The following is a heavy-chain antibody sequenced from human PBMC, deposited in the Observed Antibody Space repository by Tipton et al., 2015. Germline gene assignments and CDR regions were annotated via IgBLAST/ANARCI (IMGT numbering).Heavy chain of an antibody. CDR3: ARLAFVGGPCFDTLDT. CDR1: GGSISISAYY. CDR2: IYHDGNP. J-gene: IGHJ3*02. D-gene: IGHD3-3*02. Sequence: TLSLTCTVSGGSISISAYYWVWVRQPPGKGLEWVGKIYHDGNPSYNPSLKSRVIISVDTSKNQFSLKLNSVTAADTAVYFCARLAFVGGPCFDTLDTWGQGTLVTVSS. V-gene: IGHV4-39*01.